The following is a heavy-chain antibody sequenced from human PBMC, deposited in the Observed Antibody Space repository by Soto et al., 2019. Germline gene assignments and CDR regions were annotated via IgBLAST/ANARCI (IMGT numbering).Heavy chain of an antibody. V-gene: IGHV3-23*01. CDR3: AKESPSIAVAGTGAFDY. CDR1: GFTFSSYA. CDR2: ISGSGGST. J-gene: IGHJ4*02. D-gene: IGHD6-19*01. Sequence: EVQLLESGGGLVQPGGSLRLSCAASGFTFSSYAMSWVRQAPGKGLEWVSAISGSGGSTYYADSVKGRFTISRDNSKNTLYLQMNSLRAEDTAVYYFAKESPSIAVAGTGAFDYWGQGTLVTVSS.